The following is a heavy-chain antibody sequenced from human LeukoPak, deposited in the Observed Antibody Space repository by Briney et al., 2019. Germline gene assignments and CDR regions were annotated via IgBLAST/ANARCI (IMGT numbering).Heavy chain of an antibody. CDR2: INHSGCT. CDR1: GWAFRGHC. D-gene: IGHD4-23*01. J-gene: IGHJ3*02. V-gene: IGHV4-34*01. Sequence: PETLYCTWADYGWAFRGHCCSWIRQSPRKVPKCIGAINHSGCTNSNPPLKCRVTLSVDTSSNQFSLKLSSVTAADTAVYYCARSLGMTTVVTSPGGDDAFDIWGQGTMVTVSS. CDR3: ARSLGMTTVVTSPGGDDAFDI.